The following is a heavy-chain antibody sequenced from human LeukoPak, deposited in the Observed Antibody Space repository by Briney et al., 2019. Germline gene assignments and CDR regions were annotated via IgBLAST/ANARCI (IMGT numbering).Heavy chain of an antibody. CDR2: ITGSDSTS. D-gene: IGHD6-6*01. J-gene: IGHJ6*02. CDR1: GFTFTNYA. Sequence: PGTSLRLSCVASGFTFTNYAMSWVRQAPGKGLEWVSAITGSDSTSHYADSVKGRFTISRDNAKNSLYLQMNSLRAEDTAVYYCAREASIAARDYYGMDVWGQGTTVTVSS. V-gene: IGHV3-23*01. CDR3: AREASIAARDYYGMDV.